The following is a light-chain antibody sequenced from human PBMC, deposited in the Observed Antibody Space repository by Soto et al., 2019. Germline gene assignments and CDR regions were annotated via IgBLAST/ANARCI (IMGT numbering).Light chain of an antibody. Sequence: QSALTQPASVSGSPGQSITISCTGTSSDVGAYNYVSWYQHHPGKAPKLMIYEVSNRPSGVSNRFSGSKSGSTASLTISGLQAEDEADYYCSSYTTSNTLNYVFGSGTKLTVL. CDR3: SSYTTSNTLNYV. V-gene: IGLV2-14*01. J-gene: IGLJ1*01. CDR1: SSDVGAYNY. CDR2: EVS.